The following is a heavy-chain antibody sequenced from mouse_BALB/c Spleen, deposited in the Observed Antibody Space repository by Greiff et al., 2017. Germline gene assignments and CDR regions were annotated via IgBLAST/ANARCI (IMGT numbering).Heavy chain of an antibody. CDR3: ARDLYYFDY. CDR2: ISYSGST. CDR1: GYSITSDYA. D-gene: IGHD6-1*01. Sequence: EVKLVESGPGLVKPSQSLSLTCTVTGYSITSDYAWNWIRQFPGNKLEWMGYISYSGSTSYNPSLKSRISITRDTSKNQFFLQLNSVTTEDTATYYCARDLYYFDYWGQGTTLTVSS. V-gene: IGHV3-2*02. J-gene: IGHJ2*01.